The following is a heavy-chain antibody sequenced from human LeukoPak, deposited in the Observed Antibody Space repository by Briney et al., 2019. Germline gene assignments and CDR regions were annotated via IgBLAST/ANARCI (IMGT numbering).Heavy chain of an antibody. CDR1: GGSFSGYY. J-gene: IGHJ5*02. D-gene: IGHD3-10*01. CDR3: ARGYGSGTESNWFDP. CDR2: INHSGST. V-gene: IGHV4-34*01. Sequence: SETLSLTCAVYGGSFSGYYWSWIRQPPGKGLEWIGEINHSGSTNYNPSLKSRVTISVDTSKNQFSLKLISVTAADTAVYYCARGYGSGTESNWFDPWGQGTLVTVSS.